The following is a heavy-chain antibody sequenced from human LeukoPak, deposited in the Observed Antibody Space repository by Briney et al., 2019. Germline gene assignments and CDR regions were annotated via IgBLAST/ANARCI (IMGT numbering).Heavy chain of an antibody. D-gene: IGHD4-23*01. Sequence: GASVKVSCKASGYTFTGYYMHWGRQAPGQGLEWMGWINPNSGGTNYAQKFQGRVTMTRDTSISTAYMELSRLRSDDTAVYYCARANYGGNLGDYWGQGTLVTVSS. J-gene: IGHJ4*02. CDR2: INPNSGGT. CDR3: ARANYGGNLGDY. V-gene: IGHV1-2*02. CDR1: GYTFTGYY.